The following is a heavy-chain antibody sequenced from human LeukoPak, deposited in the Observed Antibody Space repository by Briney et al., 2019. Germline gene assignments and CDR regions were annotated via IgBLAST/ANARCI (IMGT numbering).Heavy chain of an antibody. CDR1: VDIVYSNSAA. Sequence: SQTLSLTCAISVDIVYSNSAACKSIRRSRSRGLEWQGKTYYRSMWYNDYAVTLKTRITVNPDTSKNQLTLQLSPETPEDTAVYYCARLKFDTAMVGFDYWGQGNLVTVSS. D-gene: IGHD5-18*01. CDR3: ARLKFDTAMVGFDY. CDR2: TYYRSMWYN. J-gene: IGHJ4*02. V-gene: IGHV6-1*01.